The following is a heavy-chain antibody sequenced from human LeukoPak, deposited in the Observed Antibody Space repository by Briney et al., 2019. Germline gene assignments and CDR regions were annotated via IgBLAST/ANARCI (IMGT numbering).Heavy chain of an antibody. CDR3: ARGLTTVTTFNWFDP. CDR2: INHSGST. D-gene: IGHD4-17*01. CDR1: GGSFSGYF. J-gene: IGHJ5*02. Sequence: PSETLSLTCAVYGGSFSGYFWSWIRQPPGEGLEWIGEINHSGSTNYNPSLKSRATISVDTSKNQFSLKLSSVTAADTAVYSCARGLTTVTTFNWFDPWGQGTLVAVSS. V-gene: IGHV4-34*01.